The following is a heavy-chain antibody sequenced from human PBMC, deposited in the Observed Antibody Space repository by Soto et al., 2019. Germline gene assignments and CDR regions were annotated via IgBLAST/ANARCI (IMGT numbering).Heavy chain of an antibody. D-gene: IGHD2-21*02. V-gene: IGHV1-3*04. CDR2: INTGNGNT. CDR3: ATLCGGACFTDY. J-gene: IGHJ4*02. Sequence: QVQLVQSGAEVKKPGASVKVSCRASGYTFTSYTMHWVRQAPGQRLEWMGWINTGNGNTKYSQKFQGRVTITRDTTASTAYMELSSLRSEDMAVYFCATLCGGACFTDYWGQGTLVTVSS. CDR1: GYTFTSYT.